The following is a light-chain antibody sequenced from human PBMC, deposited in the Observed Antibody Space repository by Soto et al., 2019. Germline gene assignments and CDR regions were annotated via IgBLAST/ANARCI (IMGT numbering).Light chain of an antibody. Sequence: DIPMTQSPSSLSASMGDRVTITCRASQSISTYLNWYQQKLGEAPKLLIYAASSLQSGVPFRFNGSGSGTDFTLHINSLQPEDFATYYCQQTSSAPRSFGEGTRVEIK. CDR2: AAS. CDR3: QQTSSAPRS. CDR1: QSISTY. J-gene: IGKJ4*01. V-gene: IGKV1-39*01.